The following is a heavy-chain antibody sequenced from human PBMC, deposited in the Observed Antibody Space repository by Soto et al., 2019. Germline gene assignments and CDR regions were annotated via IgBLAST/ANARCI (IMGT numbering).Heavy chain of an antibody. CDR2: IYPGDSDT. Sequence: ISXXGSGYSFTSYWIGWVRQMPGXXLEWMGIIYPGDSDTRYSPSFQGQVTISADKSISTAYLQWSSLKASDTAMYYCARRRELRGYYYYYGMDVWGQGTTVTVSS. V-gene: IGHV5-51*01. D-gene: IGHD1-7*01. CDR3: ARRRELRGYYYYYGMDV. CDR1: GYSFTSYW. J-gene: IGHJ6*02.